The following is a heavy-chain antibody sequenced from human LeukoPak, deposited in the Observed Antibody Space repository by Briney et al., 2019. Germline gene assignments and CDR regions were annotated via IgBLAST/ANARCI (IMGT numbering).Heavy chain of an antibody. V-gene: IGHV4-4*07. CDR2: IYTSGST. J-gene: IGHJ5*02. CDR3: ARGPYYDILTGSQNWFDP. CDR1: GGSISSYY. D-gene: IGHD3-9*01. Sequence: PSETLSLTCTVSGGSISSYYWSWIRQPAGKGLEWIGRIYTSGSTNYNPSLKSRVTLSVDTSKNQFSPKLSSVTAADTAVYYCARGPYYDILTGSQNWFDPWGQGTLVTVSS.